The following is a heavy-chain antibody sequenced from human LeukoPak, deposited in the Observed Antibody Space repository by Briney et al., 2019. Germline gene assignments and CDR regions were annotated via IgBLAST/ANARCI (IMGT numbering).Heavy chain of an antibody. J-gene: IGHJ4*02. CDR1: GFTFSSYA. V-gene: IGHV3-23*01. Sequence: GGSLRLSCAASGFTFSSYAMSWVRQAPGKGLEWVSAISGSGGSTYYADSAKGRFTISRDNSKNTLYLQMNSLRAEDTAVYYCAKDGSYSGSYYRAPYFDYWGQGTLVTVSS. CDR2: ISGSGGST. CDR3: AKDGSYSGSYYRAPYFDY. D-gene: IGHD1-26*01.